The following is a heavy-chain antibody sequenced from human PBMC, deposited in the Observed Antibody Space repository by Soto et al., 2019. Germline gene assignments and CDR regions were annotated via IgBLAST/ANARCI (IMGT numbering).Heavy chain of an antibody. CDR2: IIPIFGTA. V-gene: IGHV1-69*01. J-gene: IGHJ6*02. D-gene: IGHD5-18*01. CDR1: GGTFSIYA. Sequence: ASVKVSCKASGGTFSIYAISWVRQAPGQGLEWMGGIIPIFGTANYAQKFQGRVTITADESTSTAYMELSSLRSEDTAVYYCARDSYGYVGTTYYYGMDVWGQGTTVTVSS. CDR3: ARDSYGYVGTTYYYGMDV.